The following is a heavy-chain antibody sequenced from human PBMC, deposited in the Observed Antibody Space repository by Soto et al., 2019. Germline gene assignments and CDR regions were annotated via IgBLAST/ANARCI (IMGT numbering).Heavy chain of an antibody. V-gene: IGHV1-69*01. Sequence: QVQLVQSGSEVRKPGSSVKVSCKASGDTFSSYTFAWVRQAPGQGLQWVGGIMPVFGTAYYAQSFQGRVMLRADESTSMDYIDLSSVSSDDSTVFYCATLSRAACVGLWDFDLWGRGTQVSLSS. CDR3: ATLSRAACVGLWDFDL. D-gene: IGHD2-21*01. CDR1: GDTFSSYT. CDR2: IMPVFGTA. J-gene: IGHJ2*01.